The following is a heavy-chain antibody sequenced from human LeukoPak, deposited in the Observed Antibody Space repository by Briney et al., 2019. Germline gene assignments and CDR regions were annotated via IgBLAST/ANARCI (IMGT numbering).Heavy chain of an antibody. CDR2: INAGNGNT. CDR3: ARDHSGSPAAFDI. Sequence: ASVKVSCKASGYTFTSYAMHWVRQAPGQRLEWMGWINAGNGNTKYSQKFQGRVTITRDTSASTAYMELSSLRSDDTAVYYCARDHSGSPAAFDIWGQGTTVTVSS. CDR1: GYTFTSYA. J-gene: IGHJ3*02. V-gene: IGHV1-3*01. D-gene: IGHD6-13*01.